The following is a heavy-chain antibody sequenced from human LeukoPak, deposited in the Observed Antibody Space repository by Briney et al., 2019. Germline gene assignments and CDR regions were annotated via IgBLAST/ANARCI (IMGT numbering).Heavy chain of an antibody. CDR1: GFTFSSYG. D-gene: IGHD4-23*01. Sequence: PGGSLRLSCAASGFTFSSYGMHWVRQAPGKGLEWVAFIRYDGSNKYYADSVKGRFTISRDNSKNTLYLQMNSLRAEDTAVYYCARGLYGGNTGGYYFDYWGQGTLVTVSS. CDR3: ARGLYGGNTGGYYFDY. CDR2: IRYDGSNK. J-gene: IGHJ4*02. V-gene: IGHV3-30*02.